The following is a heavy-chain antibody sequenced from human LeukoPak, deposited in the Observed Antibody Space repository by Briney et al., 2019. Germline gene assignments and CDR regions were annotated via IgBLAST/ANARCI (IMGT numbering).Heavy chain of an antibody. D-gene: IGHD2-2*03. V-gene: IGHV4-59*11. Sequence: PSETLSLICTVSGGSILSHYWSWIGQPPGKGLEWIGYIYYSGSTNYNPSLKSRVTISLGTSKNQFSLQLSSVTAADTAVYYCASEGMDQYYYSYIDVWRKGTTVTVSS. CDR2: IYYSGST. CDR1: GGSILSHY. J-gene: IGHJ6*03. CDR3: ASEGMDQYYYSYIDV.